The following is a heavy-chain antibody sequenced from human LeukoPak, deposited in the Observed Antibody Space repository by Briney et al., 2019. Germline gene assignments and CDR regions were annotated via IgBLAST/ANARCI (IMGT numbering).Heavy chain of an antibody. CDR1: GGSISSSSYY. J-gene: IGHJ3*02. CDR2: IYYSGST. V-gene: IGHV4-39*01. D-gene: IGHD3-3*01. Sequence: SETLSLTCTVSGGSISSSSYYWGWIRQPPGKGLEWIGSIYYSGSTYYNPSLKSRVTISVDTSKNQFSLKLSSVTAADTAVYYCARPDTSYDFWSGYYDDAFDIWGQGTMVTVSS. CDR3: ARPDTSYDFWSGYYDDAFDI.